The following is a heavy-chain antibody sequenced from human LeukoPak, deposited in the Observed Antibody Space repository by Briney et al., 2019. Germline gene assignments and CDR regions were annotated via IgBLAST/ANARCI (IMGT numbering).Heavy chain of an antibody. CDR2: INPNSGGT. D-gene: IGHD2-2*01. CDR3: ARGVGCSSTSCYEVYYYGMDV. J-gene: IGHJ6*04. V-gene: IGHV1-2*04. CDR1: GYTFTGYY. Sequence: ASVKVSCKASGYTFTGYYMHWVRQAPGQGLERMGWINPNSGGTNYAQKFQGWVTMTRDTSISTAYMELSRLRSDDTAVYYCARGVGCSSTSCYEVYYYGMDVWGKGTTVTVSS.